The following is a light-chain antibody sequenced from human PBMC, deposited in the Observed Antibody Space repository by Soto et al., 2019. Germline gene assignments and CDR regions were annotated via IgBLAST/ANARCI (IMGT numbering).Light chain of an antibody. V-gene: IGKV1D-12*01. CDR3: QQANSFPVT. Sequence: DIQMTQSPSSVSAAVGDRVTITCRASQGIRSWLAWYQQKPGKAPKLLIYAASKLQSGVPSRFSGSGSGTEFTLTISSLQPEDFATYYCQQANSFPVTVGQGTRLESK. CDR2: AAS. CDR1: QGIRSW. J-gene: IGKJ5*01.